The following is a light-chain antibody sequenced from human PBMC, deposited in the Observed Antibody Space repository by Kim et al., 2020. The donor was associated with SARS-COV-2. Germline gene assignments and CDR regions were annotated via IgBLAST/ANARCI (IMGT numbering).Light chain of an antibody. CDR1: RSLLHSNGYNY. CDR3: MQAIQSPPWT. Sequence: DIVMTQSPLSLPVTPGEPASISCRSSRSLLHSNGYNYLDWYLQKPGQSPQLLIYLGSNRASGVPDRFSGSGSGTDFTLKISRVEAEDVGVYYCMQAIQSPPWTFGQGTKVDIK. J-gene: IGKJ1*01. V-gene: IGKV2-28*01. CDR2: LGS.